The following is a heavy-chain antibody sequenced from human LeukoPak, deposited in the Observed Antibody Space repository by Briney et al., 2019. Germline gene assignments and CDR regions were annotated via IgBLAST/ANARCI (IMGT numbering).Heavy chain of an antibody. CDR3: ARAGYYGSGTLDPWFDP. J-gene: IGHJ5*02. V-gene: IGHV1-18*01. CDR1: GYTFTSYG. D-gene: IGHD3-10*01. Sequence: ASVKVSCKASGYTFTSYGISWVRQAPGQGLEWMGWISAYNGNTNYAQKLQGRVTMTTDTSTSTAYMELRSLRSDDTAVYYCARAGYYGSGTLDPWFDPWGQGTLVTVSS. CDR2: ISAYNGNT.